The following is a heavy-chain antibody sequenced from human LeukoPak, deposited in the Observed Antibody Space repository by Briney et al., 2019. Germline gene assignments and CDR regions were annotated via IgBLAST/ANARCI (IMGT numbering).Heavy chain of an antibody. CDR3: AQQGDIVVVPAAITY. CDR2: ISGSGGST. J-gene: IGHJ4*02. Sequence: GGSLRLSCAASGFIFSDHYMDWVRQAPGKGLEWVSAISGSGGSTYYADSVKGRFTISRDNSKNTLYLQMNSLRAEDTAVYYCAQQGDIVVVPAAITYWGQGTLVTVSS. V-gene: IGHV3-23*01. CDR1: GFIFSDHY. D-gene: IGHD2-2*01.